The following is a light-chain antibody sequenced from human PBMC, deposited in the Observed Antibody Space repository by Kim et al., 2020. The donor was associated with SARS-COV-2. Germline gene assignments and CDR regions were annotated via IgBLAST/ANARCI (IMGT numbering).Light chain of an antibody. CDR1: QTIDMNF. Sequence: EIVLTQSPGTVSLSPGERVTLSCRASQTIDMNFLAWYQQKPGQAPRLLIYGTITRATGIPDRFRGRGSGADFTLTISRLEPEDFAIYYCWQYETSSWTFGQGTKVDIK. V-gene: IGKV3-20*01. CDR3: WQYETSSWT. J-gene: IGKJ1*01. CDR2: GTI.